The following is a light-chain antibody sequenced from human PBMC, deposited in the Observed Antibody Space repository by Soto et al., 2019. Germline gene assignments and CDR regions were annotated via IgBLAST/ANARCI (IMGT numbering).Light chain of an antibody. CDR2: EVS. J-gene: IGLJ1*01. CDR1: SSDVGGYDY. Sequence: LTQPPSASGSPGQSVTISCTGTSSDVGGYDYVSWYQQHPGKAPKLMIYEVSKRPSGVPDRFSGSKSGNTASLTVSGLQAEDEADYYCQSYDSSLSGYVFGTGTKVTVL. CDR3: QSYDSSLSGYV. V-gene: IGLV2-8*01.